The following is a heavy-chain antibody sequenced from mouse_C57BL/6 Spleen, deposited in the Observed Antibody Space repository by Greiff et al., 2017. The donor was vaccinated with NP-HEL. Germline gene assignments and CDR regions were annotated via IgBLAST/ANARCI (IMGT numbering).Heavy chain of an antibody. Sequence: QVQLQQPGAELVKPGASVKVSCKASGYTFTSYGISWVKQRTGQGLEWIGEIYPRSGNTYYNEKFKGKATLTADKSSSTAYMELRSLTSEDSAVYFCARGNWGDYAMDYWGQGTSVTVSS. CDR1: GYTFTSYG. J-gene: IGHJ4*01. CDR3: ARGNWGDYAMDY. D-gene: IGHD4-1*01. CDR2: IYPRSGNT. V-gene: IGHV1-81*01.